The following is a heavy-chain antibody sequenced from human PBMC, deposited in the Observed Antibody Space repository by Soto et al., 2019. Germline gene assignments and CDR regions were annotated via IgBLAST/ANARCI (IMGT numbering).Heavy chain of an antibody. CDR1: ARSFSGYY. CDR2: VITTGST. Sequence: PSETLSLTCTVSARSFSGYYWSWIRQPAGKGLEWLGEVITTGSTNYNPSLKSRVTMSVDTSKNQFSLKVGSVTAADTAVYYCARGPYYYYYGLDVWGQGTTVTVSS. J-gene: IGHJ6*02. CDR3: ARGPYYYYYGLDV. V-gene: IGHV4-34*01.